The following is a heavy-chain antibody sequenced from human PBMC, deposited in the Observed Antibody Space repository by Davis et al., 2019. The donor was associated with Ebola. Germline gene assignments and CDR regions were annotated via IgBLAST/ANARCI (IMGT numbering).Heavy chain of an antibody. Sequence: MPSETLSLTCAVYGGSFSGYYWSWIRQPPGKGLEWIGEINHSGSTNYNPSLNSRVTISVDTSKNQFSLKLSSVTAADTAVYYCARHGAEYYYDSSGYYLTRPSFADYWGQGTLVTVSS. CDR3: ARHGAEYYYDSSGYYLTRPSFADY. CDR1: GGSFSGYY. V-gene: IGHV4-34*01. D-gene: IGHD3-22*01. CDR2: INHSGST. J-gene: IGHJ4*02.